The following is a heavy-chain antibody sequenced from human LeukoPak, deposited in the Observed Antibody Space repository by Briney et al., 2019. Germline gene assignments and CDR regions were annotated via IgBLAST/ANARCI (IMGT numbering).Heavy chain of an antibody. CDR1: GGSTGSDY. J-gene: IGHJ4*02. CDR3: ARGYGSGGYSY. Sequence: SETLSLTCTVSGGSTGSDYWSWIRQPPGKGLEWIAYVYYSGVTSYNPSLKSRVAISIDTSKNQFSLNLSSVTAADTAVYYCARGYGSGGYSYWGQGTLVTVSS. D-gene: IGHD3-10*01. CDR2: VYYSGVT. V-gene: IGHV4-59*12.